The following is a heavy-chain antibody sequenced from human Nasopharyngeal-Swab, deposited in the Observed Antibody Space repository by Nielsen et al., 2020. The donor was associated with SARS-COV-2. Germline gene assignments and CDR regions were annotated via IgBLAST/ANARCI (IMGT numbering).Heavy chain of an antibody. CDR1: GGSFNSYY. CDR3: ARIKSGPYSSLYYYGLDV. CDR2: ISHSGST. V-gene: IGHV4-34*01. Sequence: SETLSLTCAFYGGSFNSYYWTWIRQSPGKVLEWIGEISHSGSTKYNPSLKSRLTISVDTSNNQFSLKLTSVTAADTGVYYCARIKSGPYSSLYYYGLDVWGPGTMVTVSS. J-gene: IGHJ6*02. D-gene: IGHD1-26*01.